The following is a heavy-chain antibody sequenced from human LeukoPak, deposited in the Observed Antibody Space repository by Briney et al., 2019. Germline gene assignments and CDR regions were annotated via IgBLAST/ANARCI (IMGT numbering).Heavy chain of an antibody. Sequence: PGRSLRLSCAASGFTFSSYDMHWVRQAPGKGLEWVAVIWYDGSNKYYADSVKGRFTISRDNSKNTLYLQMNSLRAEDTAVYYCARAEGYYDSSGNAAFDIWGQGTMVNVSS. CDR2: IWYDGSNK. V-gene: IGHV3-33*01. CDR3: ARAEGYYDSSGNAAFDI. CDR1: GFTFSSYD. D-gene: IGHD3-22*01. J-gene: IGHJ3*02.